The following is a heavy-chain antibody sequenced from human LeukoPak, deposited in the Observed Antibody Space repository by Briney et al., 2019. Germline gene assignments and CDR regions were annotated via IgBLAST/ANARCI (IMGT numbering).Heavy chain of an antibody. CDR3: AAEMTYYYDSSGYRDLDY. CDR2: IIPIFGTA. V-gene: IGHV1-69*13. Sequence: SVKVSCQASGGTFSSYAISWVRQAPGQGLEWMGGIIPIFGTANYAQKFQGRVTITADESTSTAYMELSSLRSEDTAVYYCAAEMTYYYDSSGYRDLDYWGQGTLVTVSS. D-gene: IGHD3-22*01. J-gene: IGHJ4*02. CDR1: GGTFSSYA.